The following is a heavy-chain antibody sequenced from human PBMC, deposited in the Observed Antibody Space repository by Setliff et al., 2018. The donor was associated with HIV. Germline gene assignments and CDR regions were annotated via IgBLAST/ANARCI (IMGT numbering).Heavy chain of an antibody. Sequence: ASVKVSCKASADTFSSYAISWVRQAPGQGLEWMGGIIPIFGTANYAQKFQGRVTITADESTSIAYMELSSLRSEDTAVYYCARDTGYYDSTVSPPYNWFDPWGQGTLVTVSS. D-gene: IGHD3-22*01. CDR1: ADTFSSYA. CDR3: ARDTGYYDSTVSPPYNWFDP. J-gene: IGHJ5*02. CDR2: IIPIFGTA. V-gene: IGHV1-69*13.